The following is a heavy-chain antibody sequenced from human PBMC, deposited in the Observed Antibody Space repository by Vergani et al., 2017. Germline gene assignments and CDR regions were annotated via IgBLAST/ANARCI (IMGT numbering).Heavy chain of an antibody. V-gene: IGHV3-23*04. CDR2: ISGSGGST. CDR1: GFTFSSYA. J-gene: IGHJ6*02. D-gene: IGHD2-15*01. Sequence: EVQLVESGGGLVKPGGSLRLSCAASGFTFSSYAMSWVRQAPGKGLEWVSAISGSGGSTYYADSVKGRVTISRDNSKNTLYLQMNSLRAEDTAVYYCAASDPYCSGGSCYSYSYYYYGMDVWGQGTTVTVSS. CDR3: AASDPYCSGGSCYSYSYYYYGMDV.